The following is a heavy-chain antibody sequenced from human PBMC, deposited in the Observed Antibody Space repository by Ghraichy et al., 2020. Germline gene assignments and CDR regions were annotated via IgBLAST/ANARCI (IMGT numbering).Heavy chain of an antibody. CDR1: GFSFSSSW. Sequence: GGSLRLSCAASGFSFSSSWMSWVRQAPGKGLEWVANIKQDGSAKYYVDSVKGRFTISRDNAKKSLYLEMNSLRAEATAVYYCARAATIAGGTIGNDRWGQGTLVTVSS. J-gene: IGHJ5*02. V-gene: IGHV3-7*01. D-gene: IGHD2-15*01. CDR2: IKQDGSAK. CDR3: ARAATIAGGTIGNDR.